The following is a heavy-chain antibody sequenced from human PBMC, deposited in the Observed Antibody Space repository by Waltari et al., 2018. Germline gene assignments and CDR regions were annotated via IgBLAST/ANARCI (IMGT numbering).Heavy chain of an antibody. CDR1: GGSISSSSYY. Sequence: QLQLQESGPGLVKPSETLSLTCTVSGGSISSSSYYWGWIRQPPGKGLEWIGSIYYSGSTYYNPYLKSRVTIAVDTSKNQFSLKLSSVTAADTAVYYCARQRGHIVVVPAAIIGWFDPWGQGTLVTVSS. D-gene: IGHD2-2*02. CDR2: IYYSGST. J-gene: IGHJ5*02. V-gene: IGHV4-39*01. CDR3: ARQRGHIVVVPAAIIGWFDP.